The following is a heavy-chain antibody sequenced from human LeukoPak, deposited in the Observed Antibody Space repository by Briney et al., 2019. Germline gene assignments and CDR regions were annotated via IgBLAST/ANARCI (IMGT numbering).Heavy chain of an antibody. D-gene: IGHD3-22*01. V-gene: IGHV3-7*01. Sequence: GGSLRLSCVASGFTFSNYWMHWVRQAPGKGLEWVANIKQDGSEKYYVDSVKGRFTISRDNAKNSLYLQMNSLRAEDAAVYYCGRDMDYYDSRDRFDYWGQGTLVTVSS. J-gene: IGHJ4*02. CDR1: GFTFSNYW. CDR2: IKQDGSEK. CDR3: GRDMDYYDSRDRFDY.